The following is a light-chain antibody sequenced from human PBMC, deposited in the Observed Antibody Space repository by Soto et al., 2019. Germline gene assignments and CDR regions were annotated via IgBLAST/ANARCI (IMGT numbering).Light chain of an antibody. Sequence: VLTQSPRTLSLSQEKRATVSCRASQSVSSSYLAWYQQKPGQAPRLLIYGASSRATGIPDRFSGSGSGTDFTLTISRLEPEDFAVYYCQQYGSSPITSGEGTRLEIK. CDR3: QQYGSSPIT. V-gene: IGKV3-20*01. CDR2: GAS. CDR1: QSVSSSY. J-gene: IGKJ5*01.